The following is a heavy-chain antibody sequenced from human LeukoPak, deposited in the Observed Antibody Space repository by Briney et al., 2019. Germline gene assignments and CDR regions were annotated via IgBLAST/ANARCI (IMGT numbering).Heavy chain of an antibody. V-gene: IGHV1-8*01. CDR3: AMEKTMAGGYPLMRAAVNWFDP. D-gene: IGHD5-12*01. CDR1: GYTFTSYD. Sequence: GASVKVSCKASGYTFTSYDINWVRQATGQGLEWMGWMNPNSGNTGYAQKFQGRVTMTRNTSISTAYMELSSLRSEDTAVYYCAMEKTMAGGYPLMRAAVNWFDPWGQGTLVTVSS. J-gene: IGHJ5*02. CDR2: MNPNSGNT.